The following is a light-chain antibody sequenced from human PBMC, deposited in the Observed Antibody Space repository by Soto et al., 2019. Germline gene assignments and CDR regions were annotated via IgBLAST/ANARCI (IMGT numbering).Light chain of an antibody. CDR3: QQYGSSPQT. CDR1: QSVSSY. J-gene: IGKJ1*01. Sequence: EIVLTQSLDTLSLSPGERASLSCRASQSVSSYLAWYQQKPGQAPRLLIYDASNRATGIPARFSGSGSGTDFTLTISRLEPEDFAVYYCQQYGSSPQTFGQGTKVDIK. V-gene: IGKV3-20*01. CDR2: DAS.